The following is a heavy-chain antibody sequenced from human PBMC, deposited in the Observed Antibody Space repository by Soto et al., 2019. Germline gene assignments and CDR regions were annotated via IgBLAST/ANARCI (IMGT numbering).Heavy chain of an antibody. J-gene: IGHJ1*01. CDR2: VNPSGGSA. D-gene: IGHD2-15*01. CDR1: GYIFTAYS. Sequence: QVQLVQSGAEVKKPGASVKVSCKTSGYIFTAYSMHWVRQAPGQGLEWMGVVNPSGGSAHYAQSFEGRVTLTRDTSTSTFYMELSSLRSEATAVYYCAREENCRGGTCYSEYFHHWGQGTLVTDSS. CDR3: AREENCRGGTCYSEYFHH. V-gene: IGHV1-46*01.